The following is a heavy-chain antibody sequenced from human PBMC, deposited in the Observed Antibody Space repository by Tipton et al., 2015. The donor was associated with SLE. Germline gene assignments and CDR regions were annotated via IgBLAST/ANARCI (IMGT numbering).Heavy chain of an antibody. CDR2: IYYSGST. V-gene: IGHV4-59*11. D-gene: IGHD1-26*01. CDR1: GGSISSHY. CDR3: ARFHLKSYYEFDS. J-gene: IGHJ5*01. Sequence: TLSLTCTVSGGSISSHYWSWIRQPPGKGLEWIGYIYYSGSTNNNPSLQSRVTVSVDTSENQLSLKLASVTAADTAVYYCARFHLKSYYEFDSWGQGTLVTVSS.